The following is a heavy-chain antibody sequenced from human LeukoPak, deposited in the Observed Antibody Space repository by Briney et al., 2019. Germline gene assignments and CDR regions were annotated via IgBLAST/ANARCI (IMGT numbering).Heavy chain of an antibody. V-gene: IGHV3-23*01. CDR3: AKLRRLRLLWFGESYFDL. CDR2: ISGSGGST. D-gene: IGHD3-10*01. Sequence: GGLLRLSCAASGFTFSSDSMRGVGQAPGKELEWVSAISGSGGSTYYADSVKGRFTISRDNSKNTLYLQMNSLRAEDTALYYCAKLRRLRLLWFGESYFDLWGRGTLVTVSS. J-gene: IGHJ2*01. CDR1: GFTFSSDS.